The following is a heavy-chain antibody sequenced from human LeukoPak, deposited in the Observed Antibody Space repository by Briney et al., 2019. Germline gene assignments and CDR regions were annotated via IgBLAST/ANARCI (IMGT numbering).Heavy chain of an antibody. Sequence: PGTSLRLSCAASGFTFSHFGMHWVRQAPGKGVEWVAVIWSDATNKYYADSVKGRFTISRDYYKNTVYLQMTSVRVEDTAVYYCAKDAQRGFDYSNSLEHWGQGTLVTVSS. CDR3: AKDAQRGFDYSNSLEH. V-gene: IGHV3-33*06. J-gene: IGHJ4*02. D-gene: IGHD4-11*01. CDR2: IWSDATNK. CDR1: GFTFSHFG.